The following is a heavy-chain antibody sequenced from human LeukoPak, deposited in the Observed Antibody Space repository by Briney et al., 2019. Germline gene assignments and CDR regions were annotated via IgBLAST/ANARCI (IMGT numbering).Heavy chain of an antibody. Sequence: GGSLRLSCAASGFTFSSYWMSWVRQAPGKGLEWVANIKQDGSEKYYVDSVKGRFTISRDNAKNSLYLQMNSLRAEDTAVYYCARISSFWSGLHYYYSMDVWGKGTTVTVSS. J-gene: IGHJ6*03. CDR3: ARISSFWSGLHYYYSMDV. CDR1: GFTFSSYW. V-gene: IGHV3-7*01. CDR2: IKQDGSEK. D-gene: IGHD3-3*01.